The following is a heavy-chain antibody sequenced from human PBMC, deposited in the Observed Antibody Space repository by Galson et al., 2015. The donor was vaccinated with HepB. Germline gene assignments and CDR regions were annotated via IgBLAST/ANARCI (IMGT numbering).Heavy chain of an antibody. CDR2: IKDKTDGGDT. D-gene: IGHD4-11*01. V-gene: IGHV3-15*01. CDR3: TTVRYDYIKSPDH. J-gene: IGHJ4*02. CDR1: GFTFRHAW. Sequence: SLRLSCAASGFTFRHAWMRWVRQAPGKGLEWVGRIKDKTDGGDTDYAAPVKGRFTISRDDSKNAPNLEMNSLKTEDTAVYYCTTVRYDYIKSPDHWGRGTVVNVCS.